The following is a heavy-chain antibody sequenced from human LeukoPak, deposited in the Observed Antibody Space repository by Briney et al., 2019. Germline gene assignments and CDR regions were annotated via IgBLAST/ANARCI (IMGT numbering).Heavy chain of an antibody. CDR1: GYSFDYYW. D-gene: IGHD3-3*01. CDR3: GSVTNFGVVSYYFDY. V-gene: IGHV5-51*01. J-gene: IGHJ4*02. Sequence: GESLKISCKASGYSFDYYWIAWVRQLPGKGLEWMGIIYPDDSDSTYSPSFQGQVTISVDKSINTAYLQWSSLKASNTVCARVGSVTNFGVVSYYFDYWGQGTLVTVSS. CDR2: IYPDDSDS.